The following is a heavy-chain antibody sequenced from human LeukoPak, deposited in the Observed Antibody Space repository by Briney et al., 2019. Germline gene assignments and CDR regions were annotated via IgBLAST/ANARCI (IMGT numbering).Heavy chain of an antibody. Sequence: SETLSLTCTVSGGSISSGDYYWSWIRQPPGKGLEWIGYMYYSGSTYYNPSLKSRATISVDTSKNQFSLKLSSVTAADTAVYYCARPYYYDSRIDPWGQGTLITVSS. V-gene: IGHV4-30-4*01. CDR3: ARPYYYDSRIDP. CDR1: GGSISSGDYY. D-gene: IGHD3-22*01. CDR2: MYYSGST. J-gene: IGHJ5*02.